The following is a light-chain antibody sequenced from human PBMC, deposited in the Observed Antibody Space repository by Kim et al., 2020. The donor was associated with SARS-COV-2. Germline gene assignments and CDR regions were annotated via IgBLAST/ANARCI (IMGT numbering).Light chain of an antibody. CDR1: KWGDKD. V-gene: IGLV3-1*01. CDR2: QDN. CDR3: QAWDSSNLYV. Sequence: VSQGETASHTCAGHKWGDKDACWYQKKPGTAPVLVIYQDNKRPSGIPERFSAYSSGNTATLTITGTQAMDEADYYCQAWDSSNLYVFGTGTKVTVL. J-gene: IGLJ1*01.